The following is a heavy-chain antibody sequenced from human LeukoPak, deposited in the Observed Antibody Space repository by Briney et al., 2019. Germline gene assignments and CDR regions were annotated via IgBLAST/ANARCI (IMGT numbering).Heavy chain of an antibody. CDR3: ARAGSRWVTATPTSPDYYYGMDV. J-gene: IGHJ6*02. D-gene: IGHD2-21*02. CDR2: INPNSGGT. V-gene: IGHV1-2*02. Sequence: ASVKVSCKASGYTFTDYYIHRVRQAPGQGLEWMGWINPNSGGTKYAQKFQGRVIMTRDTSITTPYMDLIRLTSDDTAIYYCARAGSRWVTATPTSPDYYYGMDVWGQGTTVTVSS. CDR1: GYTFTDYY.